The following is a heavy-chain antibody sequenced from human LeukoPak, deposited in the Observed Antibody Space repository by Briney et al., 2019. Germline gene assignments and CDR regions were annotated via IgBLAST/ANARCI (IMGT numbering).Heavy chain of an antibody. D-gene: IGHD1-7*01. V-gene: IGHV4-34*01. Sequence: SETLSLTCGVYGGSLSGYYWSWIRQPPGKGLEWIGSISYSETTYYHPSLKSRVTISVDISKNQFSLRLNSVTAADTAVYYCARHPWHYAWYFDYWGQGTLVTVSS. J-gene: IGHJ4*02. CDR1: GGSLSGYY. CDR2: ISYSETT. CDR3: ARHPWHYAWYFDY.